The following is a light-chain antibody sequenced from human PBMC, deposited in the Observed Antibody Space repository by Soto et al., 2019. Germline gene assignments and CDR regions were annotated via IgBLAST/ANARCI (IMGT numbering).Light chain of an antibody. J-gene: IGLJ3*02. CDR1: SSDVGGFNY. V-gene: IGLV2-14*01. Sequence: QSALPQPASVSGSPGQSITISCTGTSSDVGGFNYVSWYQHYPGEAPKLLIYEVSNRPSGVSSRFSGSKSGNTASLTISGLQADDEGDYYCSSLTTSNTWVFGGGTKLTVL. CDR2: EVS. CDR3: SSLTTSNTWV.